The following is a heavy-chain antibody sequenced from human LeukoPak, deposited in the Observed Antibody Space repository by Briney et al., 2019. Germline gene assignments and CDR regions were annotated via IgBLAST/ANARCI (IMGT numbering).Heavy chain of an antibody. J-gene: IGHJ5*02. D-gene: IGHD4-11*01. Sequence: GASVKVSCKASGYTFTSYGISWVRQAPGQGLEWMGWISAYNGNTNYAQKLQGRVTMTTDTSTSTAYMELRSLRSDDTAVYYCAADHDYILSYDSYGPLDAWGQGTLVTVSS. CDR3: AADHDYILSYDSYGPLDA. CDR1: GYTFTSYG. V-gene: IGHV1-18*01. CDR2: ISAYNGNT.